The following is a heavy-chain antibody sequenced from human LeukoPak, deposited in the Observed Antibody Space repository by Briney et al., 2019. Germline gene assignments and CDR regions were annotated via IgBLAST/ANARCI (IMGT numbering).Heavy chain of an antibody. CDR2: INTDGRST. J-gene: IGHJ4*02. D-gene: IGHD1-26*01. CDR3: ARGYSGGSSSLDY. Sequence: GGSLRLSCAASGFTFSNYWMHWVRQAPGKGLVWVSRINTDGRSTDYADSVKGRFTISRDNAKNTLYLQMNSLRAEDTAVYYCARGYSGGSSSLDYWGQGTLVTVSS. V-gene: IGHV3-74*01. CDR1: GFTFSNYW.